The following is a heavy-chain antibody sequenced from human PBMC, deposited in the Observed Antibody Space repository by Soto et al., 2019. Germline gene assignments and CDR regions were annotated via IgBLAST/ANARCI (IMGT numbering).Heavy chain of an antibody. CDR2: IFYGGGTGVT. V-gene: IGHV4-39*01. D-gene: IGHD4-17*01. J-gene: IGHJ4*02. CDR3: ARRGGGDSLFDS. Sequence: QLHLQESGPGLVKPSETLSLTCTVSGDSFSTSNYYWGWIRQPPGKGLEWIGNIFYGGGTGVTYYNPSLERRVMISVDTSKNQFSLKLRSITAADTACYCCARRGGGDSLFDSWGQGKLVTVSS. CDR1: GDSFSTSNYY.